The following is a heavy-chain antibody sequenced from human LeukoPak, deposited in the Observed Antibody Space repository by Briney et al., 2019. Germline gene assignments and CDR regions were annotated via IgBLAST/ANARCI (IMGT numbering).Heavy chain of an antibody. CDR3: AGCSSTSCYVDRRYYYGMDV. V-gene: IGHV1-69*13. CDR2: IIPIFGTA. D-gene: IGHD2-2*01. Sequence: SVKVSCKASGYTFTSYYMHWVRQAPGQGLEWMGGIIPIFGTANYAQKFQGRVTITADESTSTAYMELSSLRSEDTAVYYCAGCSSTSCYVDRRYYYGMDVWGQGTTVTVSS. J-gene: IGHJ6*02. CDR1: GYTFTSYY.